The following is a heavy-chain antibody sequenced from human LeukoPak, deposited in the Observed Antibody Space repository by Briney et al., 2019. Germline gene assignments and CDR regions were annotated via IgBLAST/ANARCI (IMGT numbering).Heavy chain of an antibody. CDR1: GGSFSGYY. D-gene: IGHD2-15*01. V-gene: IGHV4-34*01. CDR3: AREFVVVVAATLSFDP. J-gene: IGHJ5*02. CDR2: INHSGST. Sequence: SETLSLTCAVYGGSFSGYYWSWIRQPPGKGLEWIGEINHSGSTNYNPSLKSRVTISVDTSKNQFSLKLSSVTAADTAVYYCAREFVVVVAATLSFDPWGQGTLVTVSS.